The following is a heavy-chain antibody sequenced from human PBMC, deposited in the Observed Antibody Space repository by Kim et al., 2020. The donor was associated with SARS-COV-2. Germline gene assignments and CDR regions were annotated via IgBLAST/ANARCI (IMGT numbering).Heavy chain of an antibody. D-gene: IGHD1-20*01. CDR1: GGSLSNYY. Sequence: SETLSLTCTVSGGSLSNYYWSWLRQPPGKGLEGIGYIYDSGTTNYNPSLKSRVTVSVDTSKNQFSLELTCVTAADTAVYYCARGFNWVNDYWGQGTLVTVSS. J-gene: IGHJ4*02. V-gene: IGHV4-59*13. CDR2: IYDSGTT. CDR3: ARGFNWVNDY.